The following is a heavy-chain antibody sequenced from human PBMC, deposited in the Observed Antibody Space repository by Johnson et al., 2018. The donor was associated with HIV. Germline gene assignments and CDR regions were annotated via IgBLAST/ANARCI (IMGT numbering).Heavy chain of an antibody. V-gene: IGHV3-11*04. CDR1: GFTFSDYY. CDR2: ISRSGDII. J-gene: IGHJ3*02. Sequence: QVQLVESGGGVVQPGGSLRLSCAASGFTFSDYYMTWIRQAPGKGLEWLSFISRSGDIIRYADSVKGRFPISRDNSKNTLYLQMNSLRADDTAVYYCATNTVVRGIIITYHSFDIWGQGTMVTVSS. CDR3: ATNTVVRGIIITYHSFDI. D-gene: IGHD3-10*01.